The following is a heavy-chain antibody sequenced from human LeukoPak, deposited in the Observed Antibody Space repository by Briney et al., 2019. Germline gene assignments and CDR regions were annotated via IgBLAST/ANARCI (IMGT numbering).Heavy chain of an antibody. CDR3: ARDNPSWDAFDI. CDR2: IWYDGSNK. V-gene: IGHV3-33*01. Sequence: GGSLRLSCAASGFTFSSYGMHWVRQAPGKGLEWVAVIWYDGSNKYYADSVKGRFTISRDNSKNTLYLQMNSLRAEDTAVYYCARDNPSWDAFDIWGQGTMVTVSS. J-gene: IGHJ3*02. CDR1: GFTFSSYG.